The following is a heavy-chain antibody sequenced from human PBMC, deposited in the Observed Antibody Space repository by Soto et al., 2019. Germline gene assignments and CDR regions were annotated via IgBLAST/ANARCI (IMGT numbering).Heavy chain of an antibody. CDR1: GGSISSGGYY. Sequence: PSETLSLTCTVSGGSISSGGYYWSWIRQHPGKGLEWIGYIYYSGSTNYSPSLKSRVTISVDTSKNQFSLKLTSVTAADTAVYYCARGLGLDRGVRAHYGMDVWGQGATVTVSS. V-gene: IGHV4-31*03. CDR2: IYYSGST. D-gene: IGHD3-10*01. J-gene: IGHJ6*02. CDR3: ARGLGLDRGVRAHYGMDV.